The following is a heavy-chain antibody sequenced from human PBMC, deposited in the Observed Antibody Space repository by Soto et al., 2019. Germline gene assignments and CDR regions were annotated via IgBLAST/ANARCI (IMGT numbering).Heavy chain of an antibody. Sequence: QVQLQESGAGQVKPSETLSLTCTVSGGSIISYYWSWIRQPPGKGLERIGYIYYSGSTNYNPSLKSRVTISVDTSKNQFSMKLSTVTAANTAVYYCARGYYDFWSGYSPFDNWGQGTLVTVSS. CDR3: ARGYYDFWSGYSPFDN. CDR1: GGSIISYY. CDR2: IYYSGST. D-gene: IGHD3-3*01. V-gene: IGHV4-59*01. J-gene: IGHJ4*02.